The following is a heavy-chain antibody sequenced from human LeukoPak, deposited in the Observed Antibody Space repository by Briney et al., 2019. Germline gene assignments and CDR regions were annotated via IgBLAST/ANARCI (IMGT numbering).Heavy chain of an antibody. CDR2: ISGTGLTT. V-gene: IGHV3-23*01. CDR3: AKAGYSDYPYYYYYMDV. CDR1: GFTFSSYA. D-gene: IGHD4-11*01. Sequence: GGSLRLSCVASGFTFSSYATSWVRQAPGKGLEWVSAISGTGLTTDYADSVKGRFIISRDNSKNTLYLQMNSLRAEDTAVYHCAKAGYSDYPYYYYYMDVWGNGTTVTVSS. J-gene: IGHJ6*03.